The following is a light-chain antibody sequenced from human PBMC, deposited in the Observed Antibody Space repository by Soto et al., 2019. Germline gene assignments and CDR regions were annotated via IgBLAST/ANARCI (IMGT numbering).Light chain of an antibody. J-gene: IGKJ5*01. CDR3: MQALQSLT. CDR2: FGS. Sequence: EIVMTQSPLTLPVTPGEPAPISCRSSQSLLYNSTYNYLDWYVQKPGQSPQLLIYFGSNRAPGVPDRFSGSGSGTDFTLKINRVEAEDVGTYYCMQALQSLTFGQGTRLEIK. V-gene: IGKV2-28*01. CDR1: QSLLYNSTYNY.